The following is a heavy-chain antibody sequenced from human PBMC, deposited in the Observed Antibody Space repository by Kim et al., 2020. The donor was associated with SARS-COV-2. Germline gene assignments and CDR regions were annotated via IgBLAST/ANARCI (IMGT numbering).Heavy chain of an antibody. D-gene: IGHD3-10*01. CDR3: VRVLSRGFDP. J-gene: IGHJ5*02. Sequence: GGTNYAQKFQGRVTMTGDTSNSTAYMELSRLRSDDTAMYYCVRVLSRGFDPWGQGTLVTVSS. V-gene: IGHV1-2*02. CDR2: GGT.